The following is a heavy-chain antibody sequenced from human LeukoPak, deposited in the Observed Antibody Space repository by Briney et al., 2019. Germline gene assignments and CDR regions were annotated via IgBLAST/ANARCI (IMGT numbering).Heavy chain of an antibody. V-gene: IGHV4-34*01. Sequence: SETLSLTCAVYGGSFSGYYWSWIRQPPGKGLEWIGEINHSGSTNYNPSLKSRVTISVDTSKNQFSLKLSSVTAADTAVYYCARVKGRWNSSGWLIFDYWGQGSLVTVPS. CDR3: ARVKGRWNSSGWLIFDY. D-gene: IGHD6-19*01. CDR2: INHSGST. J-gene: IGHJ4*02. CDR1: GGSFSGYY.